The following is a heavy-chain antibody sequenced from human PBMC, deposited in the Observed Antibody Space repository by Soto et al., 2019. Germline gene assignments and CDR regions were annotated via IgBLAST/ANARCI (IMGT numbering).Heavy chain of an antibody. D-gene: IGHD6-6*01. V-gene: IGHV3-23*01. CDR2: ISDSGGST. Sequence: GGSLRLSCAASGFTFSSYAMSWVRQAPGKGLEWVSSISDSGGSTYYADSVKGPLTSSRENSKNTLYLQMSSLRVEDTAVYYCAKIIYPLYGTSSGRGYWGQGTLVTVSS. CDR3: AKIIYPLYGTSSGRGY. CDR1: GFTFSSYA. J-gene: IGHJ4*02.